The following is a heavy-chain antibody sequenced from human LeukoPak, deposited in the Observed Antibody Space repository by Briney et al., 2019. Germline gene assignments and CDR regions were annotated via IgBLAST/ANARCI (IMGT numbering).Heavy chain of an antibody. CDR2: ILNTGST. CDR1: GGSITDSY. J-gene: IGHJ5*02. Sequence: SETLSLTCSVFGGSITDSYWSWIRQSPGKGLEWIGYILNTGSTNYNASLRSRVTISLDTSNNQFSLKLSSVTATDTAVYYCARLTASSWRLDPWGQGTLVSVSS. D-gene: IGHD6-13*01. V-gene: IGHV4-59*08. CDR3: ARLTASSWRLDP.